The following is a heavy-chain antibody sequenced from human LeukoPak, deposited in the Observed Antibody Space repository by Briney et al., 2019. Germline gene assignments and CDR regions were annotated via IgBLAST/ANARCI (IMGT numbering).Heavy chain of an antibody. CDR1: GGSISSGSYY. CDR3: AREGDCSGGSCYDY. D-gene: IGHD2-15*01. Sequence: SETLSLTCTVSGGSISSGSYYWSWIRQPAGKGLEWIGRIYTSGSTNYNPSLKSRVTISVDTSKNQFSLKLSSVTAADTAVYYCAREGDCSGGSCYDYWGQGTLVTVSS. J-gene: IGHJ4*02. CDR2: IYTSGST. V-gene: IGHV4-61*02.